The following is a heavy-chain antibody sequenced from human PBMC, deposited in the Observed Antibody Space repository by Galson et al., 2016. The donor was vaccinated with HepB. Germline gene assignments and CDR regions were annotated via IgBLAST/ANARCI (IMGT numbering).Heavy chain of an antibody. V-gene: IGHV4-59*01. D-gene: IGHD2-8*02. CDR3: ARVVDAYYNWFDP. J-gene: IGHJ5*02. CDR1: GGSISYYY. Sequence: SETLSLTCTVSGGSISYYYWSWIRQPPGKGLEWIGYIHYTGSTNYSPSLQSRVTMSVDTSKRQFSLNLTSVTAADTAVYYCARVVDAYYNWFDPWGQGTLVTVSS. CDR2: IHYTGST.